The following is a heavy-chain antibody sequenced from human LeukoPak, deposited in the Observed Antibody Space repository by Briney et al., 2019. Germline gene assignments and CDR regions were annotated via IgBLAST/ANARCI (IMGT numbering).Heavy chain of an antibody. D-gene: IGHD3-3*01. CDR2: IYYSVST. CDR3: ARAKAYDFWSGYPGIYYMDV. J-gene: IGHJ6*03. CDR1: GGSISSYY. V-gene: IGHV4-59*01. Sequence: SETLSLTCTVSGGSISSYYWSCIRQPPGKGLEWIVYIYYSVSTNYNPSLKSRVTISVDTCKNQFSLKLSSVTTADTAVYYCARAKAYDFWSGYPGIYYMDVWGKGNTVTVSS.